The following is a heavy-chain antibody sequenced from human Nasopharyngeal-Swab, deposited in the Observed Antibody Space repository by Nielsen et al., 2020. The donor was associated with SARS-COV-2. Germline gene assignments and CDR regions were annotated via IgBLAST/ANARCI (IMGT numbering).Heavy chain of an antibody. CDR3: ARDSGSSLDY. CDR2: ISYDGSNK. J-gene: IGHJ4*02. V-gene: IGHV3-30-3*01. Sequence: GESLKISCAASGFTFSSYAMHWVRQAPGKGLEWAAVISYDGSNKYYADSVKGRFTISRDNSKNTLYLQMNSLRAEDTAVYYCARDSGSSLDYWGQGTLVTVSS. D-gene: IGHD1-26*01. CDR1: GFTFSSYA.